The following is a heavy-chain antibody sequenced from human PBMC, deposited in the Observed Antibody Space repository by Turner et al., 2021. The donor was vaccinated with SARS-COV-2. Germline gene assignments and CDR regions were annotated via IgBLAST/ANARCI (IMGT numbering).Heavy chain of an antibody. Sequence: EVQLLESGGGLVQPGGSLRLSCAASGFTFINYAMSWVRQAPGKGLEWVATISAGSASTYYADSVRGRFTISRDNSMNTLHLEMNSLRADDTAVYYCAKETFGSSWYYQGWSFDLWGRGTRVTVSS. CDR3: AKETFGSSWYYQGWSFDL. V-gene: IGHV3-23*01. CDR1: GFTFINYA. CDR2: ISAGSAST. D-gene: IGHD6-13*01. J-gene: IGHJ2*01.